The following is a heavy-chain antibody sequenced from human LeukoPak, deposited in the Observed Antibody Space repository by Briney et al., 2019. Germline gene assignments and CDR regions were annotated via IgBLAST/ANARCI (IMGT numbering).Heavy chain of an antibody. CDR3: ARVSGIAALNELHYFDY. Sequence: ASVKVSCKASGYTFTSYGISWVRQAPGQGLEWMGWISAYNGNTNYAQKLQGRVTMTTDTSTSTAYMELRSLRSDDTAVYYCARVSGIAALNELHYFDYWGQGTLVTVSS. J-gene: IGHJ4*02. CDR1: GYTFTSYG. CDR2: ISAYNGNT. D-gene: IGHD6-13*01. V-gene: IGHV1-18*01.